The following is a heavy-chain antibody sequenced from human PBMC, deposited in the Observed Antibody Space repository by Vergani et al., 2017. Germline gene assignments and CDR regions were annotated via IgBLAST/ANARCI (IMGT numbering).Heavy chain of an antibody. CDR1: GGSISSSNYY. V-gene: IGHV4-39*07. CDR2: IFYSGST. J-gene: IGHJ4*02. D-gene: IGHD1-26*01. Sequence: QVQLQESGPGLVTPSETLSLTCTVSGGSISSSNYYWGWIRQPPGKGLEWIASIFYSGSTNYNPSLKSRVTMSVDTSKNQFSLKLSSVTAADTAVYYCARDLGGIVGYWGQGTLVTVSS. CDR3: ARDLGGIVGY.